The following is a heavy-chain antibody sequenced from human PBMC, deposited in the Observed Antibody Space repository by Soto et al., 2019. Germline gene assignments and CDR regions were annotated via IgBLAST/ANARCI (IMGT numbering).Heavy chain of an antibody. CDR3: ARFEYFDILEGLFYYGMDV. D-gene: IGHD3-9*01. Sequence: GGSLRLSCAASGFTFSSYSMNWVRQAPGKGLEWVSYISSSSSTIYYADSVKGRFTISRDNAKNSLYLQMNSLRAEDTAVYYCARFEYFDILEGLFYYGMDVWGQGTTVTVSS. CDR2: ISSSSSTI. J-gene: IGHJ6*02. V-gene: IGHV3-48*01. CDR1: GFTFSSYS.